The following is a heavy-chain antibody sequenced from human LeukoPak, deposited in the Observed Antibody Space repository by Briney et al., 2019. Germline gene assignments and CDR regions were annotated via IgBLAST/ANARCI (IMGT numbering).Heavy chain of an antibody. CDR3: ARERAGYYFDY. CDR2: ITATGSGT. J-gene: IGHJ4*02. Sequence: GGSLRLSCAASGFIFTNAWMTWVRQAPGKGLEWVSHITATGSGTFYADSVKGRFTVYRDSVKNSLYLQLNSLGDEDTAIYYCARERAGYYFDYWGQGTVVTVSS. CDR1: GFIFTNAW. V-gene: IGHV3-48*02.